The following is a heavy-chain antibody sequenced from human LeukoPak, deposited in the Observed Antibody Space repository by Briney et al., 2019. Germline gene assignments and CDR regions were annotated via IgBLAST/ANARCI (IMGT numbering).Heavy chain of an antibody. CDR2: ISGDGGST. D-gene: IGHD3-22*01. V-gene: IGHV3-43*02. CDR1: GFTFDDYA. Sequence: GGSLRLSCAASGFTFDDYAMHWVRQAPGKGLEWVSLISGDGGSTYYADSVKGRFTISRDNSKNSLYLQMNSLRTEDTALYYCAKVLGYYDSSGYYQGGGFDYWGQGTLVTVSS. J-gene: IGHJ4*02. CDR3: AKVLGYYDSSGYYQGGGFDY.